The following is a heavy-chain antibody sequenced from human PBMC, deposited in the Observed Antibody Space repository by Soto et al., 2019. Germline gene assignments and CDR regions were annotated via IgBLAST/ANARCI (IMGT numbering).Heavy chain of an antibody. D-gene: IGHD4-17*01. Sequence: QVQLVQSGAEVKKPGSSVKVSCKASGVTFSSYTISWVRQAPGQGLEWMGWIIPILGITNYAQKFQGRVTIIADKSTSTVHMELSSLGSEDTAMYYSRWLINGASDVSDFWGQGTMVTVSS. CDR3: RWLINGASDVSDF. CDR2: IIPILGIT. J-gene: IGHJ3*01. V-gene: IGHV1-69*02. CDR1: GVTFSSYT.